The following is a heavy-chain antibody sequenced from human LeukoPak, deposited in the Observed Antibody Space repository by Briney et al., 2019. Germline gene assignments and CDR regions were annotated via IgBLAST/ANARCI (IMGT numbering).Heavy chain of an antibody. CDR1: GFTFDYSA. V-gene: IGHV3-23*01. Sequence: PGGSLRLSCAASGFTFDYSAMTWVRQAPGRGLQWVSSISFSGDMTFSADSVKGRFTISRDNAKNILYLQMNSLRVEDTALYYCTSDTFGKYDSWGQGTLATVSS. CDR3: TSDTFGKYDS. CDR2: ISFSGDMT. D-gene: IGHD3-10*01. J-gene: IGHJ4*02.